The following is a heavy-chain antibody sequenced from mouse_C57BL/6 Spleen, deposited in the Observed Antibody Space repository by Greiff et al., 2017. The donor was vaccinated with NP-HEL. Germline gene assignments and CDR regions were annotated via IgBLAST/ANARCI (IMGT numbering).Heavy chain of an antibody. CDR1: GFTFSDYG. CDR3: ARPGTVVAYYYAMDY. Sequence: DVMLVESGGGLVKPGGSLKLSCAASGFTFSDYGMHWVRQAPEKGLEWVAYISSGSSTIYYADTVKGRFTISRDNAKNTLFLQMTSLRSEDTAMYYCARPGTVVAYYYAMDYWGQGTSVTVSS. CDR2: ISSGSSTI. D-gene: IGHD1-1*01. V-gene: IGHV5-17*01. J-gene: IGHJ4*01.